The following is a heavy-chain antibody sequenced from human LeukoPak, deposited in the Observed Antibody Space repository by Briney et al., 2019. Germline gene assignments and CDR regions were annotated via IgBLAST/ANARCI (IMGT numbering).Heavy chain of an antibody. J-gene: IGHJ4*02. CDR3: ARDSYGSGSIDFDY. Sequence: GGSLRLSCAASGFTFSSYSMNWVRQAPGKGLEWVSSISSSSSYIYYADSVKGRFTISRDNAKNSLYLQMNSLRAEDTAVYYCARDSYGSGSIDFDYWGQETLVTVSS. D-gene: IGHD3-10*01. V-gene: IGHV3-21*01. CDR2: ISSSSSYI. CDR1: GFTFSSYS.